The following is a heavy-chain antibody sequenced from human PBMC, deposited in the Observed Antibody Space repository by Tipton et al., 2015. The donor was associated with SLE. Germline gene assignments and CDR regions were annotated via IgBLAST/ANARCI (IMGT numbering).Heavy chain of an antibody. Sequence: TLSLTCTVSGGSISFDYWSWIRQSAGRGLEWIGRIYSSGDRDYNPSLRSRVTMSIDASQNRVSLRLKSVSAADTAVYYCARGRGVPQKYFDSWGQGILVTVSS. CDR3: ARGRGVPQKYFDS. V-gene: IGHV4-4*07. CDR2: IYSSGDR. J-gene: IGHJ4*02. CDR1: GGSISFDY.